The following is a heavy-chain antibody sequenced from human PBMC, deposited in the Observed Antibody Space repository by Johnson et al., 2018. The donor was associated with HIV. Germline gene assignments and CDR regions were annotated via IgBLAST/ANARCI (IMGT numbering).Heavy chain of an antibody. J-gene: IGHJ3*02. CDR3: AKDIEYSSSDAFDI. CDR1: GFTFDDYA. V-gene: IGHV3-43D*03. Sequence: EVQLVESGGVVVQPGGSLRLSCAASGFTFDDYAMHWVRQAPGKGLEWVSLISWDGGSTYYADSVKGRFTISRDNAKNSLYLQMNSLRAEDTALYYCAKDIEYSSSDAFDIWGQGTMVTVSS. CDR2: ISWDGGST. D-gene: IGHD6-6*01.